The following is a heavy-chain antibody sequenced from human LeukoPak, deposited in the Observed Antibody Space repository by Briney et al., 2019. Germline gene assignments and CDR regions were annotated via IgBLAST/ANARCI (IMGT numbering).Heavy chain of an antibody. CDR3: ARDRRNIAARPIDY. Sequence: PGGSLRLSCAASGFTFSSHWMSWVRQAPGKGLEWVANIKQDGSEKYYVDSVKGRFTISRDNAKNSLYLQMNSLRAEDTAVYYCARDRRNIAARPIDYWGQGTLVTVSS. J-gene: IGHJ4*02. CDR2: IKQDGSEK. V-gene: IGHV3-7*01. D-gene: IGHD6-6*01. CDR1: GFTFSSHW.